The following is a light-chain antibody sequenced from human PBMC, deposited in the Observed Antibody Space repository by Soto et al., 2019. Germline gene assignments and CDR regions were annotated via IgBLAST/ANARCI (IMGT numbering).Light chain of an antibody. V-gene: IGLV2-11*01. CDR1: SSDVGVYNY. Sequence: QSVLTQPRSVSGSPGQSATISCTGTSSDVGVYNYVSWYQQYPGKAPKIMIYDVSKRPSGVPDRFSGSKSDNTASLTISGLQAEHEADYYCCSYEGSYTFVFGIGTKVTV. CDR2: DVS. J-gene: IGLJ1*01. CDR3: CSYEGSYTFV.